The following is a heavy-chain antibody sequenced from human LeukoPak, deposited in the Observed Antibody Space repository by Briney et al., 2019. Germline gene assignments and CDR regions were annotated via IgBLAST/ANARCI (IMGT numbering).Heavy chain of an antibody. CDR2: INPNSGGT. CDR1: GYTFTGYY. CDR3: ARASYSSGWSDY. J-gene: IGHJ4*02. Sequence: GASVTVSCTASGYTFTGYYMHWVRQAPGQGLEWMGWINPNSGGTNYAQKFQGRVTMTRDTSISTAYMELSRLRSDDTAVYYCARASYSSGWSDYWGQGTLVTVSS. D-gene: IGHD6-19*01. V-gene: IGHV1-2*02.